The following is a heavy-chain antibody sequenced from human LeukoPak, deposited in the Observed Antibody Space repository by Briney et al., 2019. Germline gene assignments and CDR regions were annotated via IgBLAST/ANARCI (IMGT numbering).Heavy chain of an antibody. CDR3: AEGIAAAWYSSWFDP. CDR2: IYHSGST. Sequence: PSETLSLTCAVSGYSISSGYYWGWIRQPPGKGLEWIGSIYHSGSTYYNPSLKSRVTISVDTSKNQFSLKLSSVTAADTAVYYCAEGIAAAWYSSWFDPWGQGTLVTVSS. CDR1: GYSISSGYY. V-gene: IGHV4-38-2*01. J-gene: IGHJ5*02. D-gene: IGHD6-13*01.